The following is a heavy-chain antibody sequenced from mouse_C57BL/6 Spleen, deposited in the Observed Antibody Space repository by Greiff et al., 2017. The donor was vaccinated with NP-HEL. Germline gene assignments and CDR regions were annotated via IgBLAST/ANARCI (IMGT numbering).Heavy chain of an antibody. D-gene: IGHD2-5*01. CDR2: ISSGGSYT. CDR1: GFTFSSYG. CDR3: ARHGYYSNYGFAY. J-gene: IGHJ3*01. Sequence: DVMLVESGGDLVKPGGSLKLSCAASGFTFSSYGMSWVRQTPDKRLEWVATISSGGSYTYYPDSVKGRFTISRDNAKNTLYLQMSSLKSEDTAMYYCARHGYYSNYGFAYWGQGTLVTVSA. V-gene: IGHV5-6*02.